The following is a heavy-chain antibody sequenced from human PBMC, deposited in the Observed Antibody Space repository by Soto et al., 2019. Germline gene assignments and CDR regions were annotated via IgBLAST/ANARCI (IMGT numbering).Heavy chain of an antibody. Sequence: ASVKVSCKASGYTFTSYGISWVRQAPGQGLEWMGWISAYNGNTNYAQKLQGRVTMTTDTSTSTAYMELRSLRSDDTAVYYCARVLDLGRHFQSPRVYYYAMEVWGQGTTVTVS. CDR1: GYTFTSYG. V-gene: IGHV1-18*04. D-gene: IGHD3-9*01. CDR3: ARVLDLGRHFQSPRVYYYAMEV. J-gene: IGHJ6*02. CDR2: ISAYNGNT.